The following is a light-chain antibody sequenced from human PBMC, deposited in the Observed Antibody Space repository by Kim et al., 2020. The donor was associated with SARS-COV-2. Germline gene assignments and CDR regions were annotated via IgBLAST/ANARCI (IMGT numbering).Light chain of an antibody. V-gene: IGLV2-14*03. CDR3: ISYTSSSTLV. CDR1: SSDVGCYTY. CDR2: DVS. J-gene: IGLJ1*01. Sequence: GQSITISVTGTSSDVGCYTYVSWYQQHPGKAPKLMIYDVSNRPSGVSNRFSGSKSGNTASLTISGLQAEDEADYYCISYTSSSTLVFGTGTKVTVL.